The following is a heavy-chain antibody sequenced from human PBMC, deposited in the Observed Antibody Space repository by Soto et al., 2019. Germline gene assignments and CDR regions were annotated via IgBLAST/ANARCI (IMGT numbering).Heavy chain of an antibody. CDR3: ARFMGDAFDI. CDR1: GFTFSSYS. Sequence: GGSLRLSCAASGFTFSSYSMNWVRQAPGKGLEWVSYISSSSSTIYYADSVKGRFTISRDNAKNSLYLQMNSLRAEYSAVYYCARFMGDAFDIWGQGTMVTVSS. J-gene: IGHJ3*02. V-gene: IGHV3-48*04. CDR2: ISSSSSTI. D-gene: IGHD3-10*01.